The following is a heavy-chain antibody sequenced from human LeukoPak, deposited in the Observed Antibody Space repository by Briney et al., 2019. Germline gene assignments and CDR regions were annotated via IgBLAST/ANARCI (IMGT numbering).Heavy chain of an antibody. Sequence: GGSLRLSCAASGFTFSSYAMSWVRQAPGKGLEWVSAISGSGGGTYYADSVKGRFTISRDNSKNTLYLQMNSLRAEDTAVYYCAKSSTSYSGSWLVDYWGQGTLVTVSS. V-gene: IGHV3-23*01. CDR2: ISGSGGGT. CDR3: AKSSTSYSGSWLVDY. CDR1: GFTFSSYA. J-gene: IGHJ4*02. D-gene: IGHD6-13*01.